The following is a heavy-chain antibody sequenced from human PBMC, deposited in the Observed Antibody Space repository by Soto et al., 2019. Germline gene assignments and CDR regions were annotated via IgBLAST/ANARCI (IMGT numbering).Heavy chain of an antibody. CDR2: ISDSAGHT. Sequence: GGSLRLSCAVSGFTFTSYAMTWVRQPPGKGLEWVSAISDSAGHTYYADSVKGRFTISRDNSKNTLYLQMNSLKAEDTAVYYCAKAATYWSRSTCPRPAIPDVWGQGTTVTSP. D-gene: IGHD2-2*01. J-gene: IGHJ6*02. CDR3: AKAATYWSRSTCPRPAIPDV. V-gene: IGHV3-23*01. CDR1: GFTFTSYA.